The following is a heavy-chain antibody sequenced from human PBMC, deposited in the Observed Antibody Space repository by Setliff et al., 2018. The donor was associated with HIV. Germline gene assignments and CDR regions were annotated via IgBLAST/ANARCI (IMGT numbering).Heavy chain of an antibody. V-gene: IGHV5-51*01. J-gene: IGHJ4*02. CDR1: GYSFTNFW. Sequence: GESLKISCRGSGYSFTNFWIGWVRQMPGKGLEWMGVIYPGDSDTRYSPSFQGQVTISADKSISTAYMQWSSLKASDTAMYYCARHNRLLDYWGQGTPVTVAS. CDR3: ARHNRLLDY. D-gene: IGHD2-21*02. CDR2: IYPGDSDT.